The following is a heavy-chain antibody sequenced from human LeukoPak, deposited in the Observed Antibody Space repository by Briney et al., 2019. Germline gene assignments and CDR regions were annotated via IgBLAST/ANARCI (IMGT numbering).Heavy chain of an antibody. Sequence: PGGSLRLSCAASGFIFSNYYMNWVRQAPGKGLEWVSYISSSSSYTNYADSVKGRFTISRDNAKNSLYLQMNSLRAEDTAVYYCARGGGTYYDFWSGNNWFDPWGQGTLVTVSS. CDR1: GFIFSNYY. CDR2: ISSSSSYT. D-gene: IGHD3-3*01. CDR3: ARGGGTYYDFWSGNNWFDP. V-gene: IGHV3-11*06. J-gene: IGHJ5*02.